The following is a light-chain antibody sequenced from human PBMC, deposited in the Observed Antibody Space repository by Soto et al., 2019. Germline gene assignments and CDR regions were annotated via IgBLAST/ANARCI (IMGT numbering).Light chain of an antibody. V-gene: IGLV1-51*01. CDR3: GTWDSSLSVV. J-gene: IGLJ2*01. Sequence: QSVLTQPPSVSAAPGQKVTISCSGSSSNIGHNYVSWYQQLPGTAPKLLIYDSNKRPSGIPDRFSGSKSGTSATLGITGLQTGDEADYYCGTWDSSLSVVFGGGTKLTVL. CDR2: DSN. CDR1: SSNIGHNY.